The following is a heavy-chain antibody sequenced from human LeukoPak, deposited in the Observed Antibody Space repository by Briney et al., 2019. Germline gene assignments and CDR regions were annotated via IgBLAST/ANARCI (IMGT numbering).Heavy chain of an antibody. CDR3: ARVGSYTFFDY. CDR2: ISGSGATI. D-gene: IGHD1-14*01. V-gene: IGHV3-48*04. CDR1: GFTFSSYA. J-gene: IGHJ4*02. Sequence: PGGSLRLSCAASGFTFSSYAMSWVRQAPGKGLEWVSSISGSGATIYYADSVKGRFTISRDNAKNSLYPQMNSLRAEDTAVYYCARVGSYTFFDYWGQGTLVTVSS.